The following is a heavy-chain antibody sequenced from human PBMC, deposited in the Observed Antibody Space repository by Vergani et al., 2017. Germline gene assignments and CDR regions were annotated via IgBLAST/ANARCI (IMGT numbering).Heavy chain of an antibody. CDR3: ARHISVVRPSSMTAFDY. J-gene: IGHJ4*02. CDR1: GGSISKNNNY. V-gene: IGHV4-39*01. D-gene: IGHD2-21*01. Sequence: QVQLQESGPGLVKPSETLSLTCTVSGGSISKNNNYWGWIRLTPGKGLEWIGSISYSGNTLHNPSLKSRVTISLDTSKKQISLHLTSVTAADTAVYYCARHISVVRPSSMTAFDYWGQGTLVTVSS. CDR2: ISYSGNT.